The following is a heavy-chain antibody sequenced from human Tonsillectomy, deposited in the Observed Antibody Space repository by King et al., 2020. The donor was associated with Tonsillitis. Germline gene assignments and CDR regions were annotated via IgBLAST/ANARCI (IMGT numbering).Heavy chain of an antibody. Sequence: VQLVESGGGLVQPGGSLRLSCAASGFTFRNYAMSWVRQAPGKGLEWVSDIYSAGGATFYADSVRGRFTISRDNSQNTLYLQMNSLRAEDTAVYYCAKDRGGFYSDGGGYASDSWGQGPLVTVSS. CDR1: GFTFRNYA. D-gene: IGHD2-15*01. CDR2: IYSAGGAT. J-gene: IGHJ4*02. CDR3: AKDRGGFYSDGGGYASDS. V-gene: IGHV3-23*03.